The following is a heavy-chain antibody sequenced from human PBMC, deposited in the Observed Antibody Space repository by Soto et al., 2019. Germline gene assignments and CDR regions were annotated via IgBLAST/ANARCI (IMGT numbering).Heavy chain of an antibody. V-gene: IGHV1-46*01. J-gene: IGHJ6*02. CDR1: GYTFINYY. CDR2: INPSGGRT. CDR3: AREKASTSLLTHYYYAMDV. Sequence: ASVKVSCKSPGYTFINYYVHWVRQAPGQGLEWMGMINPSGGRTTYPQKFQGRVTMTRDTSTSTVYVELSSLRSDDTAVFYCAREKASTSLLTHYYYAMDVWGQGTTVP.